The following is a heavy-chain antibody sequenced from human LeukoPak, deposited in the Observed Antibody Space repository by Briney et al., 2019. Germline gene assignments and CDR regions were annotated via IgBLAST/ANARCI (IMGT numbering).Heavy chain of an antibody. CDR3: ARVPRDFWSVSLYYFDY. CDR1: GYTFTSYG. CDR2: ISAYNGNT. V-gene: IGHV1-18*01. Sequence: ASVKVSCKASGYTFTSYGISWVRQAPGQGLEWMGWISAYNGNTNYAQKLKGRVTMTTDTSTSTAYMELRSLRSDDTAVYYCARVPRDFWSVSLYYFDYWGQGTLVTVSS. D-gene: IGHD3-3*01. J-gene: IGHJ4*02.